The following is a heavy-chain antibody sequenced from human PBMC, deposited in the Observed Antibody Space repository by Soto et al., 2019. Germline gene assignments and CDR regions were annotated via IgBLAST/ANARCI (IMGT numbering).Heavy chain of an antibody. CDR3: ARGGRLNWYFDL. Sequence: EVQLVESGGGLVQPGGSLRLSCAASGFTFSSYWMHWVRQAPGKGLVWVSRINSDGSSTSYSDSVKGRFTISRDNAKNTLYLQMNSLRAEDTAVYYCARGGRLNWYFDLWGRGTLVTVSS. CDR1: GFTFSSYW. J-gene: IGHJ2*01. D-gene: IGHD1-26*01. CDR2: INSDGSST. V-gene: IGHV3-74*01.